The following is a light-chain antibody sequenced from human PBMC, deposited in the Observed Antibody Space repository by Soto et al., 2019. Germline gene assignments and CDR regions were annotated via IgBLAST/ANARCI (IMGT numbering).Light chain of an antibody. Sequence: DIQMTKSPSTLSASVGDRVTITCRASQSISSWLAWYQHKPGKAPKVLIYDASSLESGVPSRFSGSGSGTEFSLTISSLQPDDFATYYCQQYNLFLTFGQGTKVDIK. CDR2: DAS. J-gene: IGKJ1*01. CDR3: QQYNLFLT. V-gene: IGKV1-5*01. CDR1: QSISSW.